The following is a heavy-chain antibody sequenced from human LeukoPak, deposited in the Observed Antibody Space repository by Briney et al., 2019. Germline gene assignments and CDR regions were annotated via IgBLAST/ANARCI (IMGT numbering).Heavy chain of an antibody. CDR1: GGTFSSYA. CDR3: ATLPGFVRGNY. D-gene: IGHD3-10*01. J-gene: IGHJ4*02. Sequence: GASVKVSCKASGGTFSSYAISWVQQAPGKGLEWMGLVDPEDGETIYAEKFQGRVTITADTSTDTAYMELSSLRSEDTAVYYCATLPGFVRGNYWGQGTLVTVSS. V-gene: IGHV1-69-2*01. CDR2: VDPEDGET.